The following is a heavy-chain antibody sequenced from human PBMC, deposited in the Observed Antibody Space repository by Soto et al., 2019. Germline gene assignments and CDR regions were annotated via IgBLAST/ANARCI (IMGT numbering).Heavy chain of an antibody. J-gene: IGHJ3*02. CDR2: IYYSGST. CDR1: GGSISSYY. D-gene: IGHD3-3*01. CDR3: ARVSYGTIFGVVTLGPLAFDI. V-gene: IGHV4-59*01. Sequence: SETLSLTCTVSGGSISSYYWSWIRQPPGKGLEWIGYIYYSGSTNYNPSLKSRVTISVDTSKNQFSLKLSSVTAADTAVYYCARVSYGTIFGVVTLGPLAFDIWGQGKMVTGSS.